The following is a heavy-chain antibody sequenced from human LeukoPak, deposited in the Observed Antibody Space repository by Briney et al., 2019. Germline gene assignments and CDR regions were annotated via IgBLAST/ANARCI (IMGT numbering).Heavy chain of an antibody. CDR3: ARDLPPRYYFDY. CDR1: GFTFSGCA. CDR2: ISGSGGST. V-gene: IGHV3-23*01. J-gene: IGHJ4*02. Sequence: GGSLRLSCAASGFTFSGCAMSWVRQAPGKGLEWVSTISGSGGSTYYAESVQGRFTISRGNSKNTLYLQMNSLRAEDTAVYYCARDLPPRYYFDYWGQGTLVTVSS.